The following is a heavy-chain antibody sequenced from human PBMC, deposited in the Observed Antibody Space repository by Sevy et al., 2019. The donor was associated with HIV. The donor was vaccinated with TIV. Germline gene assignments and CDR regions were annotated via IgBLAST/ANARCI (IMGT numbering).Heavy chain of an antibody. CDR2: IYYSGST. Sequence: SETLSLTCTVSGGSISSYYWSWIRQPPGKGLEWIGYIYYSGSTNYNPSLKSRVTISVDTSKNQFSLKLSSVTAADTAVYYCARIPTTYYYDSSGYYPPQGWFDPWAQGTLVTVSS. J-gene: IGHJ5*02. V-gene: IGHV4-59*01. CDR1: GGSISSYY. CDR3: ARIPTTYYYDSSGYYPPQGWFDP. D-gene: IGHD3-22*01.